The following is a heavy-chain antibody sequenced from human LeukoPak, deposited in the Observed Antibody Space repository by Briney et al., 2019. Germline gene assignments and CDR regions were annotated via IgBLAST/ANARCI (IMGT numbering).Heavy chain of an antibody. CDR2: INHSGST. CDR3: AVSSSWSPILDY. V-gene: IGHV4-34*01. CDR1: GGSFSSYY. Sequence: PSETLSLTCAVYGGSFSSYYWSWIRQPPGKGLEWIGEINHSGSTNYNPSLKSRVTISVDTSKNQFSLKLSSVTAADTAVYYCAVSSSWSPILDYWGQGTLVTVSS. J-gene: IGHJ4*02. D-gene: IGHD6-13*01.